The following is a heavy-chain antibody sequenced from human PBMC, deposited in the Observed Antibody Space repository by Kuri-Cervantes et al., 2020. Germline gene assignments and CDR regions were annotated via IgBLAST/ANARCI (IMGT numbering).Heavy chain of an antibody. CDR3: ARVAVVGANDYYFDY. CDR2: INPSGGST. J-gene: IGHJ4*02. Sequence: ASVKVSCKASGYTFTSYYMHWVRQAPGQGLEWMGIINPSGGSTSYAQKFQGRVTMTRDTSTSTVYMELSSLRSEDTAVYYCARVAVVGANDYYFDYWGQGTLVTVSS. D-gene: IGHD1-26*01. CDR1: GYTFTSYY. V-gene: IGHV1-46*01.